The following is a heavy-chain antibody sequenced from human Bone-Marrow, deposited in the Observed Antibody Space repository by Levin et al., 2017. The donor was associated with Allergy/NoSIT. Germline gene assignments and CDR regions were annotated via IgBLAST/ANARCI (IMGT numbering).Heavy chain of an antibody. J-gene: IGHJ6*03. D-gene: IGHD5-12*01. Sequence: GSLRLSCAVYGGSFSGYYWSWIRQPPGKGLEWIGEINHSGSTNYNPSLKSRVTISVDTSKNQFSLKLSSVTAADTAVYYCARNGPKGSYSGYGSHYYYYYMDVWGKGTTVTVSS. CDR3: ARNGPKGSYSGYGSHYYYYYMDV. CDR2: INHSGST. V-gene: IGHV4-34*01. CDR1: GGSFSGYY.